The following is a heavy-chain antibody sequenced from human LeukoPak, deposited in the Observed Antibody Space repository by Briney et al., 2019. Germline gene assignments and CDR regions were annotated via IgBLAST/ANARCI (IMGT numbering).Heavy chain of an antibody. V-gene: IGHV4-38-2*02. CDR2: IYDSGST. CDR3: ARHKAAAGSFLDP. Sequence: SETLSLTCTVLGYSISSGYYWGWIRQPPGKGLEWIGSIYDSGSTYYNPSLKSRVTISIDTSKNQFSLKLTSVTAADTAVYYCARHKAAAGSFLDPWGQGTLVTVSS. CDR1: GYSISSGYY. D-gene: IGHD6-13*01. J-gene: IGHJ5*02.